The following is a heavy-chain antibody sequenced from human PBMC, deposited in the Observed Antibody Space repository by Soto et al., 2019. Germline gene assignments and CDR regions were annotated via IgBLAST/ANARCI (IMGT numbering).Heavy chain of an antibody. CDR1: GGTFSSYA. CDR2: IIPIFGTA. V-gene: IGHV1-69*13. Sequence: SVKVSCKASGGTFSSYAISWVRQAPGQGLEWMGGIIPIFGTANYAQKFQGRVTITADESTSTAYMELSSLRSEDTAVYYCARGRFCSSTSCLYYYYYYGMDVWGQGTTVTVSS. J-gene: IGHJ6*02. D-gene: IGHD2-2*01. CDR3: ARGRFCSSTSCLYYYYYYGMDV.